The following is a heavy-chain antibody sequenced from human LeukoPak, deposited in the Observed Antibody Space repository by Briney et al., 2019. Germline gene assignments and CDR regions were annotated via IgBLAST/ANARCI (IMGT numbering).Heavy chain of an antibody. J-gene: IGHJ4*02. Sequence: SVKVSCKASGGTFSSYAISWVRQAPGQGLEWMGGIIPIFGTANYAQKFQGRVTITADESTSTAYMELSSLRSEDTAVYYCATEKGRLTPKYYFDYWGQGTLVTVSS. CDR3: ATEKGRLTPKYYFDY. V-gene: IGHV1-69*13. CDR1: GGTFSSYA. CDR2: IIPIFGTA.